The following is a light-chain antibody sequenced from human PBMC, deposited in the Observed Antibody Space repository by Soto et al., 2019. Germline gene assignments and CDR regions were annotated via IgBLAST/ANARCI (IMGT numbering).Light chain of an antibody. Sequence: DIQMTQSPSSVSSSVGDRVTITCRASQGISSWLAWYQQKPGKAPKLLIYAASSLQSGVPSRVRGSGSGTEFTLTISSLKPEDFESYYCQQANSFPWTFGQGTKVDIK. J-gene: IGKJ1*01. CDR1: QGISSW. V-gene: IGKV1-12*01. CDR3: QQANSFPWT. CDR2: AAS.